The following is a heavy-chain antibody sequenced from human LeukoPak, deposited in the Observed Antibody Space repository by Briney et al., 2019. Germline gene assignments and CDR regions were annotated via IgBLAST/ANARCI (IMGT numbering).Heavy chain of an antibody. CDR2: IYPGDSNT. Sequence: GESLKISCXGSGYSFASYWIGWVRQMPGKGLEWMGIIYPGDSNTRYSPSFQGQVTISADKSISTAYLHWSSLEASDTAMYYCARQEGRLYYFDVWGRGTLVTVSS. CDR1: GYSFASYW. CDR3: ARQEGRLYYFDV. V-gene: IGHV5-51*01. J-gene: IGHJ2*01.